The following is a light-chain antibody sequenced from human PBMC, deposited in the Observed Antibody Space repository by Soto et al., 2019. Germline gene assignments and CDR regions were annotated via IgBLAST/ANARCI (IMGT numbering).Light chain of an antibody. Sequence: EIVLTQSPVTLSLSAGERATLSCRASQSFSSRYLAWYQQKPGQAPRLLIYAASSRATGIPDRFSGSGSGTDFTLTISRLEPEDLAVYYCQKYASSRTFGPGTKVE. V-gene: IGKV3-20*01. CDR2: AAS. CDR1: QSFSSRY. J-gene: IGKJ1*01. CDR3: QKYASSRT.